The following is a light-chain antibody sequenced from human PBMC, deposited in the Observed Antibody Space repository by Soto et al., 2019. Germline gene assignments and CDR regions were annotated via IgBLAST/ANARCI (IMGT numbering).Light chain of an antibody. CDR2: KAS. J-gene: IGKJ1*01. V-gene: IGKV1-5*03. CDR1: QTISSW. CDR3: QHYNSYSEA. Sequence: DIPMTQSPSTLSGSVGDRVTITCRASQTISSWLAWYQQKPGKAPKLLIYKASTLKSGVPSRFSGSGSGTEFTLTISSLQPDHFATYYCQHYNSYSEAFGQGTKVELK.